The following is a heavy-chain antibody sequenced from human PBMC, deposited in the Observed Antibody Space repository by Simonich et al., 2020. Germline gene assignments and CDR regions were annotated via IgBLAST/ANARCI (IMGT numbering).Heavy chain of an antibody. CDR3: ARDREVYGSGSYYNY. V-gene: IGHV3-7*01. J-gene: IGHJ4*02. CDR2: IKQDESEK. CDR1: GFTFSSYW. Sequence: EVQLVESGGGLVQPGGSLRLSCAASGFTFSSYWMSWVRQAPGKGLEWGAKIKQDESEKYYVDSVKGRFTISRDNAKNSLYLQMNSLRAEDTAVYYCARDREVYGSGSYYNYWGQGTLVTVSS. D-gene: IGHD3-10*01.